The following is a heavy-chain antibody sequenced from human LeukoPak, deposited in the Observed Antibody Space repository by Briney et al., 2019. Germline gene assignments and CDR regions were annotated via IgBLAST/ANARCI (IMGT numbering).Heavy chain of an antibody. CDR2: ISAYNGNT. D-gene: IGHD6-19*01. J-gene: IGHJ4*02. CDR1: GGTFISYA. Sequence: GASVKVSCKASGGTFISYAISWVRQAPGQGLEWMGWISAYNGNTNYAQKLQGRVTMTTDTSTSTAYMELRSLRSDDTAVYYCARDIAVAGEPDYWGQGTLVTVSS. V-gene: IGHV1-18*01. CDR3: ARDIAVAGEPDY.